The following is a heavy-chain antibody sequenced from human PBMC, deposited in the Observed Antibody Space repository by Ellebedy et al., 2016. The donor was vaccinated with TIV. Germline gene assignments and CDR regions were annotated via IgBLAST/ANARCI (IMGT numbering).Heavy chain of an antibody. V-gene: IGHV6-1*01. CDR3: ARHVAREGNNR. D-gene: IGHD5-24*01. CDR2: TYYRSKWYK. J-gene: IGHJ4*02. CDR1: VDSVYSNSAT. Sequence: SHTLSLTCAISVDSVYSNSATWNSSRQSPSRGLEWQGRTYYRSKWYKENAVSVKSRITINPDTSKNQYSLPLNSVTAEDTAVYYCARHVAREGNNRWGQGTVVTVSS.